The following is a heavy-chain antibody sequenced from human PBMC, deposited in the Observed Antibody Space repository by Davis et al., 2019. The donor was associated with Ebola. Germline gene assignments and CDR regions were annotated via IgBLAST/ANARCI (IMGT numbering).Heavy chain of an antibody. CDR2: ISGSGGST. CDR1: VITFSSYA. V-gene: IGHV3-23*01. Sequence: GGSLRLSCTDSVITFSSYAMTWVRQAPGKGLEWVSAISGSGGSTYYADSVKGRFTISRDNAKNSLYLQMNSLRAEDTAVYYCARDFLPFGYGMDVWGKGTTVTVSS. J-gene: IGHJ6*04. D-gene: IGHD2/OR15-2a*01. CDR3: ARDFLPFGYGMDV.